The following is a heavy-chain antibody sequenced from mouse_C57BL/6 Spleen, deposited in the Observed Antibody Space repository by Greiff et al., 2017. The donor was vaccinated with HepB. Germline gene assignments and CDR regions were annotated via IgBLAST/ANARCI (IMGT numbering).Heavy chain of an antibody. CDR1: GFNIKDYY. CDR3: TPYYSNYGGFAY. V-gene: IGHV14-1*01. Sequence: VHVKQSGAELVRPGASVKLSCTASGFNIKDYYMHWVKQRPEQGLEWIGRIDPEDGDTEYAPKFQGKATMTADTSSNTAYLQLSSLTSEDTAVYYCTPYYSNYGGFAYWGQGTLVTVSA. CDR2: IDPEDGDT. D-gene: IGHD2-5*01. J-gene: IGHJ3*01.